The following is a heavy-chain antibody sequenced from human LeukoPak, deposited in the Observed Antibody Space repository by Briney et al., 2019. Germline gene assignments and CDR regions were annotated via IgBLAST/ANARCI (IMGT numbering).Heavy chain of an antibody. CDR2: INPNSGGT. Sequence: ASVKVSCKASGYTFTGYYMHWVRQAPGQGLEWMGRINPNSGGTNYAQKFQVRVTMTRDTCISTAYMELSRPRSEAAAVYYSATFGERYFGWLPWGQGTLVTVSS. D-gene: IGHD3-9*01. CDR1: GYTFTGYY. CDR3: ATFGERYFGWLP. V-gene: IGHV1-2*06. J-gene: IGHJ4*02.